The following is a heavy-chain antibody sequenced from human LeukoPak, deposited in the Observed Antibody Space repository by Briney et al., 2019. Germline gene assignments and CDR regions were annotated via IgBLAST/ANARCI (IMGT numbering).Heavy chain of an antibody. Sequence: SETLSLTCTVSGGSISSGSYYWSWIRQPAGKGLEGIGRIYTSGSTNYNPSLKSRVTISVDTSKNRFSLKLSSVTAADTAVYYCARRSRDGYSSFDYWGQGTLVTVSS. CDR3: ARRSRDGYSSFDY. CDR2: IYTSGST. CDR1: GGSISSGSYY. V-gene: IGHV4-61*02. D-gene: IGHD5-24*01. J-gene: IGHJ4*02.